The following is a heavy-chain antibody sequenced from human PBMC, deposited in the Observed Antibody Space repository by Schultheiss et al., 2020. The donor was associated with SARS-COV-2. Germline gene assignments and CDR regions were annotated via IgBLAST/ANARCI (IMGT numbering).Heavy chain of an antibody. Sequence: GGSLRLSCAASGFTFSSYSMNWVRQAPGKGLEWVSSISSSSSYIYYADSVKGRFTISRDNAKNSLYLQMNSLRAEDTAVYYCASLSTYYDFWSGYYTPHYYYGMDVWGQGTTVTVSS. CDR3: ASLSTYYDFWSGYYTPHYYYGMDV. J-gene: IGHJ6*02. V-gene: IGHV3-21*01. CDR2: ISSSSSYI. CDR1: GFTFSSYS. D-gene: IGHD3-3*01.